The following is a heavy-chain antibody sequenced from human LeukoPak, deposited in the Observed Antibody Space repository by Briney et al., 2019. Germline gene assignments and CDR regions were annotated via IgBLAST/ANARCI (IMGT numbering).Heavy chain of an antibody. D-gene: IGHD2-2*01. CDR2: IHYSGST. Sequence: PSETLSLTCTVSGGSISSGGYYWSWIRQHPGKGLEWIGYIHYSGSTYYNPALKSRVSISVDTSRNQFSLKLNSVTAADTAVYYCASLGPVLPAAAFGWFDPWGQGTLVTVSS. CDR1: GGSISSGGYY. V-gene: IGHV4-31*03. CDR3: ASLGPVLPAAAFGWFDP. J-gene: IGHJ5*02.